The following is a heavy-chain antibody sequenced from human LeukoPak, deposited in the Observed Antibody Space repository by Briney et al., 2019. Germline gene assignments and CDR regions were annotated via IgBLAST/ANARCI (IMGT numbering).Heavy chain of an antibody. CDR1: GFTFNTYG. V-gene: IGHV3-30*02. Sequence: GGSLRLSCVASGFTFNTYGMSWVRQAPGKGLEWVSFLRYDGRNQYYANSVKGRFTISRDNPNNTVYLQMNSLRPEDTAVYYCAKDPVAGAPTYYFDNWGQGTRVTVSS. CDR3: AKDPVAGAPTYYFDN. CDR2: LRYDGRNQ. J-gene: IGHJ4*02. D-gene: IGHD6-19*01.